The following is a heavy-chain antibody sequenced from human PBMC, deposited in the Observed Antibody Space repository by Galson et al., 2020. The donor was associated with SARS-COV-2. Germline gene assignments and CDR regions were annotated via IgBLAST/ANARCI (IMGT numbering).Heavy chain of an antibody. CDR2: ISGYNGKT. CDR1: GYVFTNKG. D-gene: IGHD6-13*01. J-gene: IGHJ3*01. CDR3: ARDPRFSGRGYGGENGLEL. V-gene: IGHV1-18*01. Sequence: GASLNISCKTSGYVFTNKGISWVRQAPGQGLEWMGWISGYNGKTKYAQKFQGSVTLTRATSTTTGYMEIRSLRSDDSAVYYCARDPRFSGRGYGGENGLELWGQGTMVNVSS.